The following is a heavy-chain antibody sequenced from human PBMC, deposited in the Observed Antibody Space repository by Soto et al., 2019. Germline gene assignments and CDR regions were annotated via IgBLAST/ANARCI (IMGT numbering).Heavy chain of an antibody. V-gene: IGHV4-34*01. Sequence: QVQLQQWGAGLLKPSETLSLTCAVHGGSFSGFYWTWLRQPPGKGLEWIGEINHSGSSNYNPPLTSRVTMSLDTSRNQFSLSLNSVTAADTAVYYCARMAGPWYFDLWGRGTLVTVSS. CDR2: INHSGSS. CDR1: GGSFSGFY. CDR3: ARMAGPWYFDL. J-gene: IGHJ2*01.